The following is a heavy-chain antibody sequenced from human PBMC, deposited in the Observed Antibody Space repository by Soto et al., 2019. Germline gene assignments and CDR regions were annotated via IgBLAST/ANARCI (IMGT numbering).Heavy chain of an antibody. CDR2: IIPIFGTA. CDR3: ARELPRYCSGGSCYSSQHFDY. Sequence: QVQLVQSGAEVKKPGSSVKVSCKASGGTFSSYAISWVRQAPGQGLEWMGGIIPIFGTANYAQKFQGRVTITAGESTSTAYMELSSLRSEDTAVYYCARELPRYCSGGSCYSSQHFDYWGQGTLVTVSS. J-gene: IGHJ4*02. V-gene: IGHV1-69*01. D-gene: IGHD2-15*01. CDR1: GGTFSSYA.